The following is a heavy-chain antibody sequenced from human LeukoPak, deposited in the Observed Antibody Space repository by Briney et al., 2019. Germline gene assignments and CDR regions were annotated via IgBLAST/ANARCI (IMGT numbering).Heavy chain of an antibody. Sequence: GGSLRLSCAASGFSFGSYAMSWVRQAPGKGLEWVSGISASGGDTYYADSVKGRFTISRDNSKNTLSLQMNSLRAEDTAVYYCARDTKLRYFDWLPDYWGQGTLVTVSS. V-gene: IGHV3-23*01. J-gene: IGHJ4*02. D-gene: IGHD3-9*01. CDR3: ARDTKLRYFDWLPDY. CDR2: ISASGGDT. CDR1: GFSFGSYA.